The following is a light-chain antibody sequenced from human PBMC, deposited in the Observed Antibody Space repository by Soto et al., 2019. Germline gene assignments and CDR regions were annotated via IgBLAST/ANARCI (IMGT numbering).Light chain of an antibody. CDR1: QSINSY. Sequence: DLPMTQSPSSLSASVGDRVTITCRASQSINSYLNWYQQKPGKAPKYLIYAASSLQSGVPSRFSGSGFGTDFTLTISNLQPEDFATYYCQQSYGTPYTFGQGTKLEIK. J-gene: IGKJ2*01. CDR3: QQSYGTPYT. CDR2: AAS. V-gene: IGKV1-39*01.